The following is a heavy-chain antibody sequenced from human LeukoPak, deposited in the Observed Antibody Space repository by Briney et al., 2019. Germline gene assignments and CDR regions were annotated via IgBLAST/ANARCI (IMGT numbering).Heavy chain of an antibody. Sequence: GRSLRLSCAASGFTFSSYGMHWVRQAPGKGPEWVTTISYDGSDKYYADSVKGRFTISRDNAKNTVYLQMNSLRAEDTAVYYCARATHLYYYDSSGYNDYWGQGTLVTVSS. CDR3: ARATHLYYYDSSGYNDY. J-gene: IGHJ4*02. V-gene: IGHV3-30*03. CDR2: ISYDGSDK. D-gene: IGHD3-22*01. CDR1: GFTFSSYG.